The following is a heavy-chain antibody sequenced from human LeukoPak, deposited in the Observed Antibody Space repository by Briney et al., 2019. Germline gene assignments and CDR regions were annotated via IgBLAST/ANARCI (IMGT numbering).Heavy chain of an antibody. D-gene: IGHD2-2*01. J-gene: IGHJ5*02. CDR1: GYTFTGYY. Sequence: ASVKVSCKASGYTFTGYYMHWVRQAPGQGLEWMGWINPNSGGTNYAQKFQGRVTMTRDTSISTAYMELSRLRSDDTAVYYCARVFGIVVVPAASFDPWGQGTLVTVSS. CDR3: ARVFGIVVVPAASFDP. V-gene: IGHV1-2*02. CDR2: INPNSGGT.